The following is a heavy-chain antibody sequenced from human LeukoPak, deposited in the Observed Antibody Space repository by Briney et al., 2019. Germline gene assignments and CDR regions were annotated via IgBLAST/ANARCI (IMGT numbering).Heavy chain of an antibody. CDR3: AKDRAMVRGVMVDY. Sequence: SGGSLRLSCAASGFTFDDYAMHWVRHAPGKGLEWVSGISWNSGSIGYADSVKGRFTISRDNAKNSLYLQMNSLRAEDTALYYCAKDRAMVRGVMVDYWGQGTLVTVSS. CDR1: GFTFDDYA. CDR2: ISWNSGSI. V-gene: IGHV3-9*01. J-gene: IGHJ4*02. D-gene: IGHD3-10*01.